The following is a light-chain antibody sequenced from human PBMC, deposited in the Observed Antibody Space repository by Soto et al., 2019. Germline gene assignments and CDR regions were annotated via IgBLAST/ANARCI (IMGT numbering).Light chain of an antibody. V-gene: IGKV1-5*03. CDR1: QSISSW. CDR2: KAS. J-gene: IGKJ1*01. Sequence: DIPMTQSPSTLSASVGDRVTITCRASQSISSWVAGYQQKPGKGPKLLIYKASHLESGVPSRFSGSGSGTESTLTISSLQPGDFATDCFQHYITYPWTFGHGTMMDIK. CDR3: QHYITYPWT.